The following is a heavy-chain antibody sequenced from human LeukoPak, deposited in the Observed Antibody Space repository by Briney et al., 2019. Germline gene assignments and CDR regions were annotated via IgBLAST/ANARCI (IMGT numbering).Heavy chain of an antibody. V-gene: IGHV3-11*05. D-gene: IGHD2-15*01. CDR2: ISSSSSYT. J-gene: IGHJ5*02. CDR3: ARGGSGGRSWFDP. Sequence: AAESLTLSCAGSGFTFSSYSMSWVRKAPGKGLEWVSYISSSSSYTNYAECVKGRFTISRDKAKSLLYLQMKSLTAEDTAVYYCARGGSGGRSWFDPWGQGTLLTVSS. CDR1: GFTFSSYS.